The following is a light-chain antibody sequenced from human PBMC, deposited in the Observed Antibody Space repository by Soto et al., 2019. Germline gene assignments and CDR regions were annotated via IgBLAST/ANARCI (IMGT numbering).Light chain of an antibody. Sequence: EIVLPQSPGTLSLSPGERATLSCRASQSVSSTYLAWYQQKPGQAPRLLIYGASNRATGIPDRFSGSGSGTAFTLTISRLEPEDFAVYYCQQYGGSRWTFGQGTRVDI. CDR3: QQYGGSRWT. CDR1: QSVSSTY. CDR2: GAS. V-gene: IGKV3-20*01. J-gene: IGKJ1*01.